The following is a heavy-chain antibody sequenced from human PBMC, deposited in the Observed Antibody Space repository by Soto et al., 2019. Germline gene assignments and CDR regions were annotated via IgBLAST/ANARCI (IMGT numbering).Heavy chain of an antibody. CDR2: VYSSGGT. D-gene: IGHD1-20*01. CDR3: ASGQVLAAWFDS. V-gene: IGHV4-4*07. J-gene: IGHJ5*01. CDR1: GGSMTSYY. Sequence: SETLSLTCTVSGGSMTSYYWTWIRQPAGKGLEWIGRVYSSGGTHYNPSLKSRVTISLDTSKNQFSLRLLSVTDADTAVYFCASGQVLAAWFDSWVQGTQVTVSS.